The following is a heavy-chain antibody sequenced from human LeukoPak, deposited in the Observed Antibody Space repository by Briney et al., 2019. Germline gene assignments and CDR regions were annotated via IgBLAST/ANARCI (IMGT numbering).Heavy chain of an antibody. V-gene: IGHV3-30-3*01. D-gene: IGHD5-18*01. CDR1: GFTFSSYA. CDR2: ISYDGSNK. CDR3: ATRGNMDTATYAFDI. Sequence: PGGSLRLSCAASGFTFSSYAMHWVRQAPGKGLEWVAVISYDGSNKYYADSVKGRFTISRDNSKNTLYLQMNSLRAEDTAVYYCATRGNMDTATYAFDIWGPGTTVTVSS. J-gene: IGHJ3*02.